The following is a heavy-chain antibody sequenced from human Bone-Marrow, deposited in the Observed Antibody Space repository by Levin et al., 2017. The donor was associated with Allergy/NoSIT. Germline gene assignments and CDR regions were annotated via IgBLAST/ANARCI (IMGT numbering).Heavy chain of an antibody. CDR1: GFNFASYG. CDR2: ISGTGRHI. Sequence: GGSLRLSCAASGFNFASYGMNWVRQAPGKGLEWVSSISGTGRHIYLADSLKGRFTISRDNSKNSLSLQMNNLRVEDTAVFYCAKDEGPFSSSFAFDCWGQGALVTVSS. V-gene: IGHV3-21*01. CDR3: AKDEGPFSSSFAFDC. D-gene: IGHD2-2*01. J-gene: IGHJ4*02.